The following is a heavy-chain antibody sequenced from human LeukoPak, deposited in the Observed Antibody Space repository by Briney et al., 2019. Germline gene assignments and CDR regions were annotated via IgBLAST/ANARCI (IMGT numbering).Heavy chain of an antibody. V-gene: IGHV4-59*01. CDR2: IYFSGIT. D-gene: IGHD2-8*02. CDR3: ARGQGCGLLNAVDY. J-gene: IGHJ4*02. Sequence: PSETLSLTCTVSGGSISSYYWSWIRQPPGKGLEWIGYIYFSGITNYNPSLKSRVTMSLDTSKNQFSLRLSSVTAADTAVYYCARGQGCGLLNAVDYWGQGTLVTVSS. CDR1: GGSISSYY.